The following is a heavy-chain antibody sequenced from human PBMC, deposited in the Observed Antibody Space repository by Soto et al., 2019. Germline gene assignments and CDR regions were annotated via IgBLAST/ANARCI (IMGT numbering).Heavy chain of an antibody. CDR3: ARETNEGGFDI. CDR1: GFTFSTYG. Sequence: QVQLVESGGVVVQPGRSLRLSCVASGFTFSTYGMHWVRQAPGKGLEWVALIWYDGSNQDYADSVKGRFIISRDNSKNTMYLEMSGLRAEDTAVYYCARETNEGGFDIWGQGTVVTVSS. J-gene: IGHJ3*02. CDR2: IWYDGSNQ. V-gene: IGHV3-33*01. D-gene: IGHD3-16*01.